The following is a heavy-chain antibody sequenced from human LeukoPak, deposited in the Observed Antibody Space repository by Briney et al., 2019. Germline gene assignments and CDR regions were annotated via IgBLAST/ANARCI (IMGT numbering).Heavy chain of an antibody. CDR1: GFTFTNAW. CDR3: AKMGSGWPPYYFDY. Sequence: PGGSLRLSCAASGFTFTNAWIGWVRQMPGKGLEWMGIIYPGDSDTRYSPSFQGQVTISADKSISTAYLQWSSLKASDTAMYYCAKMGSGWPPYYFDYWGQGTLVTVSS. CDR2: IYPGDSDT. D-gene: IGHD6-19*01. J-gene: IGHJ4*02. V-gene: IGHV5-51*01.